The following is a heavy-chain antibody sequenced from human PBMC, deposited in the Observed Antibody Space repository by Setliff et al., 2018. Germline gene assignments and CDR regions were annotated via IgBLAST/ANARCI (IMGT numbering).Heavy chain of an antibody. CDR2: ISHSGAT. CDR3: ARLKYYNSGTYWGNWDYYSGMDV. CDR1: GDSMSDHH. Sequence: NPSETLSLTCTVSGDSMSDHHWSWVRQSPGKGLDWIGYISHSGATKYNPSLKSRVAISIDVSKKQFSLELNSVTPADTAKYYCARLKYYNSGTYWGNWDYYSGMDVWGKGTTVTVSS. J-gene: IGHJ6*04. D-gene: IGHD3-22*01. V-gene: IGHV4-59*11.